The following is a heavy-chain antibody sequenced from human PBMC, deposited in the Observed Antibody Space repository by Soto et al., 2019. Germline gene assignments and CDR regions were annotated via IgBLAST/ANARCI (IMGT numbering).Heavy chain of an antibody. CDR2: IYYSGST. V-gene: IGHV4-59*01. CDR3: ARVSGYDLTFDY. CDR1: GGSISSYY. J-gene: IGHJ4*02. D-gene: IGHD5-12*01. Sequence: SETLSLTCTVSGGSISSYYWSWIRQPPGKGLEWIGYIYYSGSTNYNPSLKSRVTISVDTSKNQFSLKLSSVTAADTAVYYCARVSGYDLTFDYWGQGTLVTVSS.